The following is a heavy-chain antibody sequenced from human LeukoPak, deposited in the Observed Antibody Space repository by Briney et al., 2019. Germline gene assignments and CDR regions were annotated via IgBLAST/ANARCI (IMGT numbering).Heavy chain of an antibody. CDR3: TRDTDGSLDY. D-gene: IGHD1-26*01. Sequence: PGGSLRLSCAASGFTFSSFSMNWVRQAPGKGLEWVSSISSSSSYIYYADSVKGRFTLSRDNAKNSLYLQMNNLRADDTAVYYCTRDTDGSLDYWGQGILVTVAS. J-gene: IGHJ4*02. V-gene: IGHV3-21*01. CDR1: GFTFSSFS. CDR2: ISSSSSYI.